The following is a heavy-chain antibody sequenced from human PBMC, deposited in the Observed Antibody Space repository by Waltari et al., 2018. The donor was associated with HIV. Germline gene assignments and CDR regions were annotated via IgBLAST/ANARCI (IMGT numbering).Heavy chain of an antibody. Sequence: EVQLVESGGGLVQPGGSLRLSCAPSEFTFNNYWMTWVRQAPGKGLEWVANIKQDESEKYYVDSVKGRFTISRDNAKNSLFLQMNSLRAEDTAVYYCAREALYDSSGYYFDYWGQGTLVTVSS. CDR2: IKQDESEK. D-gene: IGHD3-22*01. CDR3: AREALYDSSGYYFDY. V-gene: IGHV3-7*01. J-gene: IGHJ4*02. CDR1: EFTFNNYW.